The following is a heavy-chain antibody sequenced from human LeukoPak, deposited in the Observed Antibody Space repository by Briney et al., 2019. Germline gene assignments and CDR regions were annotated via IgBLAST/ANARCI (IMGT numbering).Heavy chain of an antibody. V-gene: IGHV3-30*03. D-gene: IGHD6-13*01. Sequence: GGSLRLSCAASGFTFSSYGMHWVRQAPGKGLEWVAVISYDGSNKYYADSVKGRFTISRDNSKNTLYLQMNSLRAEDTAVYYCARDQVDSSSWLDYWGQGTLVTVSS. CDR3: ARDQVDSSSWLDY. CDR2: ISYDGSNK. J-gene: IGHJ4*02. CDR1: GFTFSSYG.